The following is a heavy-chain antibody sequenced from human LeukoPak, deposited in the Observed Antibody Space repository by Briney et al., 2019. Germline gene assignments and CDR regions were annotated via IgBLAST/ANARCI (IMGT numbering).Heavy chain of an antibody. J-gene: IGHJ4*02. CDR2: IYRGAST. D-gene: IGHD6-19*01. V-gene: IGHV3-53*01. CDR1: GFTFSSYG. Sequence: GRSLRLSCAASGFTFSSYGMHWVRQAPGKGLEWVSVIYRGASTYYADSVKGRFTISRDNSENTVYLQMNSLRAEDTAVYYCAAMALAEYYFDYWGQGTLVTASS. CDR3: AAMALAEYYFDY.